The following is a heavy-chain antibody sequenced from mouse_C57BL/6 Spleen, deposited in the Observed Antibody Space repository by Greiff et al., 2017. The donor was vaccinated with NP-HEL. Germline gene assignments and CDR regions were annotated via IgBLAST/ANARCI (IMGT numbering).Heavy chain of an antibody. D-gene: IGHD1-1*01. V-gene: IGHV2-9-1*01. CDR1: GFSLTSYA. CDR2: IWPGGGA. J-gene: IGHJ1*03. Sequence: VKLVESGPGLVAPSQSLSITCTVSGFSLTSYAISWVRQPPGKGLEWLGVIWPGGGANYNSALKSRQSISKDKSKSQVFLKMNSLQTDDTARYYGARDYYGSSYWSFDDWGTGTTLTVSS. CDR3: ARDYYGSSYWSFDD.